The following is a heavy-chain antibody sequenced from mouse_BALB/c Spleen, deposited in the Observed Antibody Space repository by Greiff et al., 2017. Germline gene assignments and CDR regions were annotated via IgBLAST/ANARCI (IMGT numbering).Heavy chain of an antibody. J-gene: IGHJ1*01. D-gene: IGHD2-4*01. CDR2: ISSGSSTI. CDR1: GFTFSSFG. V-gene: IGHV5-17*02. CDR3: ARRGYDYLWYFDV. Sequence: EVKLMESGGGLVQPGGSRKLSCAASGFTFSSFGMHWVRQAPEKGLEWVAYISSGSSTIYYADTVKGRFTISRDNPKNTLFLQMTSLRSEDTAMYYCARRGYDYLWYFDVWGAGTTVTVSS.